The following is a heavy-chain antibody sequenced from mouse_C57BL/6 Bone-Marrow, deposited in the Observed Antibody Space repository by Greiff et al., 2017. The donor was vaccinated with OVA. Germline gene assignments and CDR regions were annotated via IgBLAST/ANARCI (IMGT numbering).Heavy chain of an antibody. V-gene: IGHV1-69*01. Sequence: QVQLQQPGAELVMPGASVKLSCKASGYTFTSYWMHWVKQRPGQGLEWIGEIDPSDSYTNYNQKFKGKSTLTVDKSSSTAYMQLSSLTSEDSAVYYCARSGGYYGSRAFDYWGQGTTLTVSS. CDR3: ARSGGYYGSRAFDY. CDR2: IDPSDSYT. J-gene: IGHJ2*01. D-gene: IGHD1-1*01. CDR1: GYTFTSYW.